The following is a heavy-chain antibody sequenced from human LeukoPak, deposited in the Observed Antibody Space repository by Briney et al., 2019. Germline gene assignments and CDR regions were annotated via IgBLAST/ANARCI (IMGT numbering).Heavy chain of an antibody. CDR1: GYIFTGYY. CDR3: ARAAYDSNWFDP. V-gene: IGHV1-2*02. J-gene: IGHJ5*02. Sequence: ASVKVSCKASGYIFTGYYMHWVRQAPGQGLEWMGWINPNSGGTNYAQKFQGRVTMTRDTSISTAYMELSRLRSDDTAVHYCARAAYDSNWFDPWGQGTLVTVSS. D-gene: IGHD2-21*01. CDR2: INPNSGGT.